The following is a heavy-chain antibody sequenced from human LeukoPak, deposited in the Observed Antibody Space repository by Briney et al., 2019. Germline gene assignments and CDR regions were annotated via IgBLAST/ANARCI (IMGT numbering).Heavy chain of an antibody. CDR3: ARSASGSYSDYYYYMDV. CDR1: GGTFSSHA. CDR2: IIPIFGTA. J-gene: IGHJ6*03. Sequence: SVKVSCKASGGTFSSHAISWVRQAPGQGLEWMGGIIPIFGTANYAQKFQGRVAITADESTSTAYMELSSLRSEDTAVYYCARSASGSYSDYYYYMDVWGKGTTVTVSS. V-gene: IGHV1-69*13. D-gene: IGHD1-26*01.